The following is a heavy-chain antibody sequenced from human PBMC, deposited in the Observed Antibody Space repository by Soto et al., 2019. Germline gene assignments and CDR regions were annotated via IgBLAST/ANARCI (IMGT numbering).Heavy chain of an antibody. V-gene: IGHV4-59*08. D-gene: IGHD2-15*01. Sequence: SETLSLTCTVSGGSIDTYYWSWIRQPPGKGLQWIGYIYYSGSTTYSPSLKSRVTISVDRSKNQFSLKLTSVAAADTAIYYCAKASSLSTSWPLDSWGQGTLVTVSS. CDR3: AKASSLSTSWPLDS. J-gene: IGHJ4*02. CDR2: IYYSGST. CDR1: GGSIDTYY.